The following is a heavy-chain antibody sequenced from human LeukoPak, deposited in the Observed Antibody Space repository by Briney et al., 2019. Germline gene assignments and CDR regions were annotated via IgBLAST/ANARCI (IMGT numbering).Heavy chain of an antibody. CDR3: AKMRGEFSTGWYHDAFDI. V-gene: IGHV3-30-3*02. Sequence: PGRSLRLSCAASGFTFSSYAMHWVRQAPGKGLEWVAVISYDGSNKYYADSVKGRFTISRDNSKNTLYLQMNSLRAEDTAVYYCAKMRGEFSTGWYHDAFDIWGQGTMVTVSS. D-gene: IGHD6-19*01. CDR2: ISYDGSNK. CDR1: GFTFSSYA. J-gene: IGHJ3*02.